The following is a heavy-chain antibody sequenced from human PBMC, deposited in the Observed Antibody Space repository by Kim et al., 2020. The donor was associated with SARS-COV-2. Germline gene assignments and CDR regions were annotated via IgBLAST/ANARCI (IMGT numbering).Heavy chain of an antibody. J-gene: IGHJ4*02. CDR3: ARPRVRGTLDY. Sequence: GYAQRLQGRVTMTKNTSISTAYMELSSLRSEDTAVYYCARPRVRGTLDYWGQGTLVTVSS. V-gene: IGHV1-8*01. D-gene: IGHD3-10*01.